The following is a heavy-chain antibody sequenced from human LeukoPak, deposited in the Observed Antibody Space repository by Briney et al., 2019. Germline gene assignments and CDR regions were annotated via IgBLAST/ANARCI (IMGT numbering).Heavy chain of an antibody. Sequence: ASVKVSCKSSGYTFTDYYMHWVRQAPGQGLEWMGWINPKSGGTNYAQNFQGRVTMTRNTSISTAYMELSRLRSDDTAVYYCAKDLQWELPRGDALDIWGQGAMVTVSS. V-gene: IGHV1-2*02. CDR3: AKDLQWELPRGDALDI. D-gene: IGHD1-26*01. CDR1: GYTFTDYY. J-gene: IGHJ3*02. CDR2: INPKSGGT.